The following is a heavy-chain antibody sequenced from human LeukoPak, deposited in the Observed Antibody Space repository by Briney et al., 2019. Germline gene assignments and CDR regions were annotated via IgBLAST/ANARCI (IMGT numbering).Heavy chain of an antibody. V-gene: IGHV1-46*01. CDR3: ARDRDSYFDY. CDR1: GYTFTSYG. D-gene: IGHD4-11*01. CDR2: INPSGGAT. J-gene: IGHJ4*02. Sequence: ASVKVSCKASGYTFTSYGISWVRQAPGQGLEWMGIINPSGGATSYAQRFQGRVTMTRDTSTSTVYMELSSLRSEDTAVYYCARDRDSYFDYWGQGTLVTVSS.